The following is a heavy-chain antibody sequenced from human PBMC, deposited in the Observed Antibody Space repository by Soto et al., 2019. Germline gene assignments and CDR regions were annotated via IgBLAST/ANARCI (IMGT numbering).Heavy chain of an antibody. CDR3: GKEPILGCYYFDY. J-gene: IGHJ4*02. D-gene: IGHD2-15*01. CDR1: GFTFSSYA. Sequence: EVQLLESGGGVVQPGGSLRLSCAASGFTFSSYAMSWVRQAPGKGLEWVSAISGSGSSTYYADSVKGRFTISRDNSKNTLDMQMNSLRAVGTAVYYCGKEPILGCYYFDYWGQGALGTGSS. CDR2: ISGSGSST. V-gene: IGHV3-23*01.